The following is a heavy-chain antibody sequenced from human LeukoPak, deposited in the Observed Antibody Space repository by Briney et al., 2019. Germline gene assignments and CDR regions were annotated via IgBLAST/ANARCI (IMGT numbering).Heavy chain of an antibody. CDR1: GFTFSSYA. J-gene: IGHJ6*03. CDR3: AKWGPYCSSTSCYGDYYYYYMDV. V-gene: IGHV3-23*01. Sequence: GGSLRLSCAASGFTFSSYAMSWVRQAPGKGLEWVSAISGSGGSTYYADSVKGRFTISRDNSKNTLYLQMNSMRAEDTAVYYYAKWGPYCSSTSCYGDYYYYYMDVWGKGTTVTVSS. D-gene: IGHD2-2*01. CDR2: ISGSGGST.